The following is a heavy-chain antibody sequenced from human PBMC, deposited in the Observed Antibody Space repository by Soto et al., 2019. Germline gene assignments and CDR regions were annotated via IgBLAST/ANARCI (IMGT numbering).Heavy chain of an antibody. D-gene: IGHD1-1*01. CDR3: ARVKIAWNDVGAMDF. CDR2: ILYDGSKK. V-gene: IGHV3-30-3*01. Sequence: QVQLVESGGGVVQPGRSLRLSCAASGFTFSTYAMHWVRQAPGKGLAWVAGILYDGSKKDYADSVKGRFTISRDNSKNTLYLQMKSLRAEDTAVYYCARVKIAWNDVGAMDFWCQGTTVTVSS. CDR1: GFTFSTYA. J-gene: IGHJ6*02.